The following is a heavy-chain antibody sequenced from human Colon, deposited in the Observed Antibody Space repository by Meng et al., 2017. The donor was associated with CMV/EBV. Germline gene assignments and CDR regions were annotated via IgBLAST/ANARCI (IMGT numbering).Heavy chain of an antibody. V-gene: IGHV4-59*11. CDR1: GDSIRSHY. CDR2: TYYSGSA. J-gene: IGHJ4*02. Sequence: GSLRLSCTVSGDSIRSHYWSWIRQPPGKGLEWMGYTYYSGSATYSPSLRSRITISVDTSKNQFSLNLRSVTAADTAMYFCARGLGHASNNSLDYWGQGTLVTVSS. CDR3: ARGLGHASNNSLDY. D-gene: IGHD1-1*01.